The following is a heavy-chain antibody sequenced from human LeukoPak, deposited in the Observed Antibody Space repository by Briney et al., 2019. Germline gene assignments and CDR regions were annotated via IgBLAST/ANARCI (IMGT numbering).Heavy chain of an antibody. J-gene: IGHJ4*02. CDR2: ISYDGSNK. CDR3: ARDSGATGVFDY. V-gene: IGHV3-30-3*01. CDR1: GFTFSSYA. Sequence: PGGSLRLSCAASGFTFSSYAMHWVRQAPGKGLEWVAVISYDGSNKYYADSVKGRFTISRDNSKNTLYLQMNSLRAEDTAVYYCARDSGATGVFDYWGQGTLVTVSS. D-gene: IGHD4-23*01.